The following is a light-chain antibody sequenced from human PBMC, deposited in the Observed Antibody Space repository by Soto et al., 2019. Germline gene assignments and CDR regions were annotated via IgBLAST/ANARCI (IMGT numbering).Light chain of an antibody. J-gene: IGKJ1*01. Sequence: EIVMTQSPATLSVSKGERATLSCKASQSVSILLAWYQQKPGQAPRLLIFGASSRATGIPDRFSGSGSGTDFTLTISRLEPEDVAVYYCQQYDNSAWTFGQGTKVDIK. CDR2: GAS. CDR1: QSVSIL. CDR3: QQYDNSAWT. V-gene: IGKV3D-15*01.